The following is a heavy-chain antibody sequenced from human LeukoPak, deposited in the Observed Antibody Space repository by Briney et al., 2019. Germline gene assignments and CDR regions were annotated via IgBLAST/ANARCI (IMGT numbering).Heavy chain of an antibody. Sequence: SETLSLTCTVSGGSISSYYWSWIRQPPGKGLEWIGYIYYSGSTNYNPSLKSRVTISVDTSKNHFSLKLSSVTAADTAVYYCARDLDSALDYWGQGTLVTVSS. D-gene: IGHD1-26*01. V-gene: IGHV4-59*01. J-gene: IGHJ4*02. CDR3: ARDLDSALDY. CDR1: GGSISSYY. CDR2: IYYSGST.